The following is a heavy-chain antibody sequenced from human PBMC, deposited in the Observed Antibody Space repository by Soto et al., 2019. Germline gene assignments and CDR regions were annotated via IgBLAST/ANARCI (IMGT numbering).Heavy chain of an antibody. J-gene: IGHJ6*02. CDR1: GYTFASYD. D-gene: IGHD3-3*01. CDR3: ARSGFWSGYDYYYYGMDV. Sequence: ASVEVSCKASGYTFASYDINWVRQATGQGLEWMGWMNPNSGNTGYAQKFQGRVTMTRNTSISTAYMELSSLRSGDTAVYYCARSGFWSGYDYYYYGMDVWGQGTTVTVSS. CDR2: MNPNSGNT. V-gene: IGHV1-8*01.